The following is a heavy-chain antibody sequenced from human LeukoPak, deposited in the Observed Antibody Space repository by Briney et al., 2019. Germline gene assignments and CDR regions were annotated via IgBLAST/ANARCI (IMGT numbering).Heavy chain of an antibody. J-gene: IGHJ4*02. CDR2: IYYSGST. Sequence: SETLSLTCTVSGGSISSSSYYWGWIRQPPGKGLEWIGSIYYSGSTYYSPSLKSRVTISVDTSKNQFSLELSSVTAADTAVYYCARQLVVVAATRFDYWGQGTLVTVSS. D-gene: IGHD2-15*01. CDR1: GGSISSSSYY. CDR3: ARQLVVVAATRFDY. V-gene: IGHV4-39*01.